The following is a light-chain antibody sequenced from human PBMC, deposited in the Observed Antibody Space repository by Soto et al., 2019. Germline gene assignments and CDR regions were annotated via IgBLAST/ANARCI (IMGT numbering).Light chain of an antibody. CDR1: PSNIGNND. CDR3: AAWDDSLNAVL. CDR2: YDD. Sequence: QSALTQPPSVAEAPRQRVTISCSGSPSNIGNNDVNWYQQLPGKAPKLLIFYDDLLPSGVSDRFSGSKSGTSASLAISGLQSEDEADYYCAAWDDSLNAVLFGGGTKVTVL. J-gene: IGLJ2*01. V-gene: IGLV1-36*01.